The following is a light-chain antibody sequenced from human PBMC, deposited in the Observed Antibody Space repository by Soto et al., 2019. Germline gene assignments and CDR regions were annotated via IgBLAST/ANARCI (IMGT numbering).Light chain of an antibody. CDR1: QSVSRSY. Sequence: EIVLTQFPGTLSLSPGERGTLSCRASQSVSRSYLAWYQQKPGQAPRLLIYAASSRATGIPDRFSGSGSGTDFTLTISRLEPEDFAVYYCQQYGTSPQGFGPGTKVDIK. CDR2: AAS. V-gene: IGKV3-20*01. J-gene: IGKJ3*01. CDR3: QQYGTSPQG.